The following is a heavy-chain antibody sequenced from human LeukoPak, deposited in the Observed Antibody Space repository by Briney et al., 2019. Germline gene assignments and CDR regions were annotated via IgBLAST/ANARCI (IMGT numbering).Heavy chain of an antibody. J-gene: IGHJ3*02. D-gene: IGHD3-22*01. V-gene: IGHV4-4*09. CDR1: GGSISSYY. CDR2: IYTSGST. CDR3: ARHIHYYDSSGYYHDAFDI. Sequence: PSETLSLTCTVSGGSISSYYWSWIRQPPGKGLEWIGYIYTSGSTDYNPSLKSRVIISVDTSKNQFSLKLSSVTAADTAVYYCARHIHYYDSSGYYHDAFDIWGQGTMVTVSS.